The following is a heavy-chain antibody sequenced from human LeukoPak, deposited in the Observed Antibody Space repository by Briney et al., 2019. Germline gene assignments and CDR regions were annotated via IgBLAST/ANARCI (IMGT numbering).Heavy chain of an antibody. Sequence: WSSTRQHTKKGLEWIGYIYYSGSTNYNPSLKSRVTISVDTSKNQFSLKLSSVTAADTAVYYCAREGGLRCLDYWGQGTLVTVSS. CDR3: AREGGLRCLDY. J-gene: IGHJ4*02. V-gene: IGHV4-59*01. CDR2: IYYSGST. D-gene: IGHD4-17*01.